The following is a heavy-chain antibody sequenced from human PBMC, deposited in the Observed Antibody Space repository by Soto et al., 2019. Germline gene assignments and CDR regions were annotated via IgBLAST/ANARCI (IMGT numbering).Heavy chain of an antibody. D-gene: IGHD3-3*01. V-gene: IGHV3-30*18. Sequence: FLRLSCAASGFTFSSYGMHWVRQAPGKGLEWVAVISYDGSNKYYADSVKGRFTISRDNSKNTLYLQMNSLRAEDTAVYYCAKEVYDFWSGYSRLNGMDVWGQGTTVTVSS. CDR2: ISYDGSNK. CDR1: GFTFSSYG. CDR3: AKEVYDFWSGYSRLNGMDV. J-gene: IGHJ6*02.